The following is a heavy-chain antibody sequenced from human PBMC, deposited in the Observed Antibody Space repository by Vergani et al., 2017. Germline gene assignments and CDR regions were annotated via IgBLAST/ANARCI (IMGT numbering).Heavy chain of an antibody. J-gene: IGHJ4*02. CDR2: IWYDGSNK. D-gene: IGHD1-26*01. CDR3: AKDIQRWEQHPSFDY. V-gene: IGHV3-33*06. Sequence: QVQLVESGGGVVQPGRSLRLSCAASGFTFSSYGMHWVRQAPGKGLEWVAVIWYDGSNKYYADSVKGRFTISRDNSKNTLYLQMNSLRAEDTAVYYCAKDIQRWEQHPSFDYWGQGTLVTVSS. CDR1: GFTFSSYG.